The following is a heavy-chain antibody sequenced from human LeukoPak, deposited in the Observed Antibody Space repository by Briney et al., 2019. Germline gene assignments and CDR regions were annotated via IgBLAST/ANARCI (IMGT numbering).Heavy chain of an antibody. D-gene: IGHD3-9*01. CDR3: ARRESDWAYWFDP. Sequence: SVKVSCKASGYTFTGSYIHWVRQAPGQGLEWMGGIIPIFGTANYAQKFQGRVTITADESTSTAYMELSSLRSEDTAVYYCARRESDWAYWFDPWGQGTLVTVSS. CDR1: GYTFTGSY. V-gene: IGHV1-69*13. J-gene: IGHJ5*02. CDR2: IIPIFGTA.